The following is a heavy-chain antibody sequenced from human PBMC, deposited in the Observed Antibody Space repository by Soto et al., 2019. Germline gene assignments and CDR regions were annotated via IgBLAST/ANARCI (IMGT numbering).Heavy chain of an antibody. D-gene: IGHD2-2*01. CDR2: IIPRSATS. J-gene: IGHJ6*02. Sequence: SVKVSCKASGYTFTSYGISWVRQAPGQGLEWMGGIIPRSATSNYAQKFQGRVTITADESTNTAYMELSSLRSEDTAVYYCAREGLVLVPTTVNSDYYYYAMDVWGQGTTVTVSS. V-gene: IGHV1-69*13. CDR3: AREGLVLVPTTVNSDYYYYAMDV. CDR1: GYTFTSYG.